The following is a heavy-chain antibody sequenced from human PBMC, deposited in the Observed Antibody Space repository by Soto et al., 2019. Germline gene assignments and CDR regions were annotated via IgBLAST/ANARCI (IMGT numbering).Heavy chain of an antibody. CDR3: ARDREGSSWYLGY. CDR1: GYTFTSYY. D-gene: IGHD6-13*01. V-gene: IGHV1-46*01. J-gene: IGHJ4*02. CDR2: INPGGGST. Sequence: QVQLVQSGAEVKKPGASVKVSCKASGYTFTSYYMHWVRQAPGQGLEWMGIINPGGGSTSYPQKFQGRVTKTRDPSASTGYKEQSSLRSEDPAVYYCARDREGSSWYLGYGGQGTLVTVSS.